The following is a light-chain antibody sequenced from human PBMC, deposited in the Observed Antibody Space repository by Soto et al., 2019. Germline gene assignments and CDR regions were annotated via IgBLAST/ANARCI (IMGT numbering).Light chain of an antibody. J-gene: IGLJ1*01. CDR1: KSDIGVYDF. CDR3: TSYAGSNTCV. CDR2: EVV. V-gene: IGLV2-8*01. Sequence: QSALTQPPSAAGSPGQSVTISCTGTKSDIGVYDFVSWYQHPPGKAPRLIIYEVVQRPSGVPDRFSGSKSGNTASLTVSGLQAADEADYFCTSYAGSNTCVFGSGTKVTVL.